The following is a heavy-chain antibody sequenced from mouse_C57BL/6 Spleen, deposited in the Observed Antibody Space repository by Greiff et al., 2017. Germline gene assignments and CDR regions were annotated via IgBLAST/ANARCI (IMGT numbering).Heavy chain of an antibody. D-gene: IGHD1-1*01. CDR2: IYPSDSET. Sequence: QVQLQQPGAELVRPGSSVKLSCKASGYTFTSYWMDWVKQRPGQGLEWIGNIYPSDSETHYNQKFKDKATLTVDKSSSTAYMQLSSLTSEDSAVYYCARWRYSTLLLAMDYWGQGTSVTVSS. J-gene: IGHJ4*01. V-gene: IGHV1-61*01. CDR3: ARWRYSTLLLAMDY. CDR1: GYTFTSYW.